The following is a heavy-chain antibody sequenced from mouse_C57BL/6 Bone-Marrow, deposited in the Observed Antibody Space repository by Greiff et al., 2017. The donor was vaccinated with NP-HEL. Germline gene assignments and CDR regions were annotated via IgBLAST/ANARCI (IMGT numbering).Heavy chain of an antibody. CDR3: ASLYYYGSSSWFAY. CDR1: GIDFSRYW. Sequence: EVKLVESGGGLVQPGGSLKLSCAASGIDFSRYWMSWVRRAPGKGLEWIGEINPDSSTINYAPSLKDKFIISRDNAKNTLYLQMSKVRSEDTALYYCASLYYYGSSSWFAYWGQGTLVTVSA. V-gene: IGHV4-1*01. D-gene: IGHD1-1*01. CDR2: INPDSSTI. J-gene: IGHJ3*01.